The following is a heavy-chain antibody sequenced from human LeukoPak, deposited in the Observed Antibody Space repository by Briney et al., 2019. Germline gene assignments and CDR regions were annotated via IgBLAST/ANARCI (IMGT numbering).Heavy chain of an antibody. CDR2: ISYDGSNK. D-gene: IGHD6-6*01. CDR3: ARDVYSSSSSGYFDY. CDR1: GFTFSSYA. Sequence: GGSLRLSCAASGFTFSSYAMHWVRQAPGKGLEWVAVISYDGSNKYYADSVKGRFTISRDNSKNTLYLQMNSLRAEDTAVYYCARDVYSSSSSGYFDYWGQGTLVTVSS. J-gene: IGHJ4*02. V-gene: IGHV3-30-3*01.